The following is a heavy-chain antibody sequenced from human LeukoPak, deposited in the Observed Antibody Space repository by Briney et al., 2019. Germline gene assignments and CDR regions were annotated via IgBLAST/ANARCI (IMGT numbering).Heavy chain of an antibody. V-gene: IGHV1-2*02. J-gene: IGHJ3*02. CDR3: ARASGSYYGGAFDI. CDR2: INPNSGGT. Sequence: ASVKVSCKASGYTFTGYYMHWVRQAPGQGLEWKGWINPNSGGTNYAQKFQGRVTMTRDTSISTAYMELSRLRSDDTAVYYCARASGSYYGGAFDIWGQGTMVTVSS. D-gene: IGHD1-26*01. CDR1: GYTFTGYY.